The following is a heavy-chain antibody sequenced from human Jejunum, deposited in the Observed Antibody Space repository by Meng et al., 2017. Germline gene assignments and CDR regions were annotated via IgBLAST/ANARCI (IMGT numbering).Heavy chain of an antibody. CDR3: AREQYESRGH. V-gene: IGHV3-53*01. CDR2: IYSDCSR. CDR1: GFTVSSNY. Sequence: GGSLRLSCAASGFTVSSNYMSWVRQAPGKGLEWVSVIYSDCSRYYADSVKGRFSISRDNSKNTLYLHMNSLRAEDTAVYYCAREQYESRGHWGQGTLVTVSS. J-gene: IGHJ4*02. D-gene: IGHD3-22*01.